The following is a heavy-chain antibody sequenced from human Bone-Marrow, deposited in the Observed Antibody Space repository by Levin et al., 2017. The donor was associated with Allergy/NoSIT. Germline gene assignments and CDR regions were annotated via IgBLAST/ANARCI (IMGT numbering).Heavy chain of an antibody. CDR3: ARGRCSGGSCYYYYYGMDV. Sequence: KISCKASGGTFSSYAISWVRQAPGQGLEWMGGIIPIFGTANYAQKFQGRVTITADESTSTAYMELSSLRSEDTAVYYCARGRCSGGSCYYYYYGMDVWGQGTTVTVSS. J-gene: IGHJ6*02. D-gene: IGHD2-15*01. CDR1: GGTFSSYA. V-gene: IGHV1-69*01. CDR2: IIPIFGTA.